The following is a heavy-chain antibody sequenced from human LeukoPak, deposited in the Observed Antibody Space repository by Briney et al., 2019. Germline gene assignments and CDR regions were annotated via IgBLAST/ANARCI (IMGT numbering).Heavy chain of an antibody. CDR2: ISYDGTNK. D-gene: IGHD5-24*01. CDR1: GFTFSSYA. V-gene: IGHV3-30*04. CDR3: AKAVDLATISVDI. J-gene: IGHJ3*02. Sequence: GGSLRLSCAASGFTFSSYAMHWVRQAPGKGLEWVALISYDGTNKYYADSVKGRFTISRDNSKNTLYLVMNSLRVDDTAVYYCAKAVDLATISVDIWGQGTMVTVSS.